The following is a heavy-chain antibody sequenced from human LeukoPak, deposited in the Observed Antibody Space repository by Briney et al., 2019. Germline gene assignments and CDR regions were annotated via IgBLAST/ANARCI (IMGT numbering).Heavy chain of an antibody. Sequence: GGSLRLSCAASGFTVSSNYMSWVRPLPGKGLEWVSVIYSDGTISYADSVKGRFTISRDNSENTLYLQMNSLRVEDTAVYYCAREVGGGASGQWGQGTLVTVSS. CDR3: AREVGGGASGQ. CDR1: GFTVSSNY. J-gene: IGHJ4*02. D-gene: IGHD3-16*01. V-gene: IGHV3-66*01. CDR2: IYSDGTI.